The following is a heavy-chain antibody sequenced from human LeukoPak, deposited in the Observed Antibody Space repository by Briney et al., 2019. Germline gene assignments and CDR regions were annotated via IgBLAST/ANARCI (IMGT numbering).Heavy chain of an antibody. Sequence: SETLSLTCAVYGGSFSGYYWSWIRQPPGKGLEWIGEINHSGSTNYNPSLKSRVTISVDTSKNQFSLKLSSVTAADTAVYYCARHGNYDFWSGYYYYYMDVWGKGTTVTVSS. CDR3: ARHGNYDFWSGYYYYYMDV. CDR2: INHSGST. V-gene: IGHV4-34*01. J-gene: IGHJ6*03. CDR1: GGSFSGYY. D-gene: IGHD3-3*01.